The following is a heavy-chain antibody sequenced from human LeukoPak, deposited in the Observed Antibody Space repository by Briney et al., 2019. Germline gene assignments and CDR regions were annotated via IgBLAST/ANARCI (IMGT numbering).Heavy chain of an antibody. J-gene: IGHJ4*02. CDR1: GFTFSSYA. Sequence: GSLRLSCAASGFTFSSYAMTWIRQSPGKGLEWIGQINDRGSTKYNPSLKSRVAISVDTSKNQFFLILNSVTAADTAVYYCARGAPGYWGQGTLVTVSS. CDR3: ARGAPGY. CDR2: INDRGST. V-gene: IGHV4-34*01.